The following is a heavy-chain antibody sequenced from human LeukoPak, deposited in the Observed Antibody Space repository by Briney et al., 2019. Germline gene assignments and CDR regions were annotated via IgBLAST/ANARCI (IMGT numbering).Heavy chain of an antibody. CDR2: ISAYNGNT. D-gene: IGHD1-26*01. CDR3: ARAARVNWWEPPREDY. CDR1: GYTFTIYG. J-gene: IGHJ4*02. V-gene: IGHV1-18*01. Sequence: GASVKVSCKASGYTFTIYGINWGRQAPGQGHGRVGWISAYNGNTNYAQNLQGRVIMTTDTSTKTAYMELRSLTSDDASVYYCARAARVNWWEPPREDYWGQGTLVTVSS.